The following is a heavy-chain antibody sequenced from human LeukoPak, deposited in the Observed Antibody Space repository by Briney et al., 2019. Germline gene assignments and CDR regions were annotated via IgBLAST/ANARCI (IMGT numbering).Heavy chain of an antibody. CDR2: IRYDGSNK. J-gene: IGHJ4*02. CDR1: GFTFSSYG. D-gene: IGHD2-2*01. Sequence: GGSLRLSCAASGFTFSSYGMHWVRQAPGKGLEWVAFIRYDGSNKYYADSVKGRFTISRDNSKNTLYLQMNSLKASDTAMYYCARQPGPKAMRADYWGQGTLVTVSS. CDR3: ARQPGPKAMRADY. V-gene: IGHV3-30*02.